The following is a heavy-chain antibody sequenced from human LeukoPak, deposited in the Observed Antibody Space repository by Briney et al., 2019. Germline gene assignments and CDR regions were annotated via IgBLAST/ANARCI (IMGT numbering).Heavy chain of an antibody. CDR3: ARETVVAATPYYYYYYMDV. Sequence: GGSLRLSCAASGFTFSDYYMSWIRQAPGKGLEWVSYISSSGSTIYYADSVKGRFTISRDNAKNSPYLQMNSLRAEDAAVYYCARETVVAATPYYYYYYMDVWGKGTTVTVSS. CDR2: ISSSGSTI. V-gene: IGHV3-11*04. D-gene: IGHD2-15*01. J-gene: IGHJ6*03. CDR1: GFTFSDYY.